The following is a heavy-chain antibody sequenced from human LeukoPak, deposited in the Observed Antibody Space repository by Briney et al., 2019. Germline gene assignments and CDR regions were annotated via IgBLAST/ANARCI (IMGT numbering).Heavy chain of an antibody. D-gene: IGHD3-3*02. CDR3: ARDVAFFDY. J-gene: IGHJ4*02. V-gene: IGHV4-38-2*02. CDR2: IYYSGST. Sequence: GSLRLSCAVSGFTVNSDAMSWVRQAPGKGLEWIGSIYYSGSTYYNPSLKSRVTISVDTSKNQFSLKLSSVTAADTAVYYCARDVAFFDYWGQGTLVTVSS. CDR1: GFTVNSDAM.